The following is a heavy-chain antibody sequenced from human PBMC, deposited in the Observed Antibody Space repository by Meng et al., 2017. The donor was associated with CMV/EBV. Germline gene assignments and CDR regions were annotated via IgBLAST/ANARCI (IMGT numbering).Heavy chain of an antibody. J-gene: IGHJ6*02. CDR3: ARDLKYYYDSSGHYGMDV. V-gene: IGHV4-61*01. CDR1: GGSVSSGSYY. CDR2: IYYSGST. D-gene: IGHD3-22*01. Sequence: SETLSLTCTVSGGSVSSGSYYWSWIRQPPGKGLEWIGYIYYSGSTNYNPSLKSRVTISVDPSKNQFSLKLSSVTAADTAVYYCARDLKYYYDSSGHYGMDVWGQGTTVTVSS.